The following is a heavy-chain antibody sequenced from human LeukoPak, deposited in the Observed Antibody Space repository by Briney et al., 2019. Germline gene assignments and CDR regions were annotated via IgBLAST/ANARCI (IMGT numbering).Heavy chain of an antibody. Sequence: ASVKVSCKASGFSFTGYFMHWVRQAPGQGPEWMGRIDPNSGGTNYALKFQGRATMTRDTPITTAYMDLSRLRSDDTAVYYCARGPHDTAYYFDQWGQGTLVTVSS. J-gene: IGHJ4*02. V-gene: IGHV1-2*06. D-gene: IGHD5-18*01. CDR2: IDPNSGGT. CDR3: ARGPHDTAYYFDQ. CDR1: GFSFTGYF.